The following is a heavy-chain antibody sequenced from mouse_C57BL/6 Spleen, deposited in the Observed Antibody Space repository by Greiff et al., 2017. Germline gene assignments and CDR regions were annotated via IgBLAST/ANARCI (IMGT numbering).Heavy chain of an antibody. V-gene: IGHV1-26*01. CDR2: INPNNGGT. CDR1: GYTFTDYY. D-gene: IGHD1-1*01. CDR3: ARSDYYGSSFYWYFDV. J-gene: IGHJ1*03. Sequence: EVQLQQSGPELVKPGASVKISCKASGYTFTDYYMNWVKQSHGKSLEWIGDINPNNGGTSYNQKFKGKATLTVDKSSSTAYMELRSLTSEDSAVYYCARSDYYGSSFYWYFDVWGTGTTVTVSS.